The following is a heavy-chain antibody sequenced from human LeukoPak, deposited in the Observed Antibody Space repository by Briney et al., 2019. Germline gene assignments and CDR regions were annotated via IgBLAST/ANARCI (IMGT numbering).Heavy chain of an antibody. D-gene: IGHD3-10*01. CDR3: ARDRSGWFGELDY. CDR1: GFTFSSYS. CDR2: ISSSSSYI. Sequence: GGSLRLSCAASGFTFSSYSMNWVRQAPGKGLEWVSSISSSSSYIYYADSVKGRFTISRDNAKNSLYLQMNSLRAEDTAVYYCARDRSGWFGELDYWGQGTLVTVSS. J-gene: IGHJ4*02. V-gene: IGHV3-21*01.